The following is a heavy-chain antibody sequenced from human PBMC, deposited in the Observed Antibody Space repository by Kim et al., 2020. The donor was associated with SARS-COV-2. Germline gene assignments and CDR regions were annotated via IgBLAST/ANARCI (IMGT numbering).Heavy chain of an antibody. CDR2: ISTSGTTT. CDR1: GFILSNYE. D-gene: IGHD3-22*01. CDR3: AKLDGVTVVGY. J-gene: IGHJ4*02. Sequence: GGSLRLSCAASGFILSNYEMNWVRQAPGKGLEWVSYISTSGTTTYYTASVKGRFTIFRDNAENSLYLQMNSLRAEDTAIYYCAKLDGVTVVGYWGQGTLVTVSS. V-gene: IGHV3-48*03.